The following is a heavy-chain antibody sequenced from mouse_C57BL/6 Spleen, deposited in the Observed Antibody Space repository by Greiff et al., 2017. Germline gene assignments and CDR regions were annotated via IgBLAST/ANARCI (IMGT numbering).Heavy chain of an antibody. V-gene: IGHV1-52*01. CDR1: GYTFTSYW. CDR2: IDPSDSAT. Sequence: QVQLQQPGAELVRPGSSVKLSCKASGYTFTSYWMHWVKQRPIQGLEWIGNIDPSDSATHYNQKFKDKATLTVDKSSSTAYMQLSSLTSEDSAVYYCARGDYGNYGFAYWGQGTLVTVSA. CDR3: ARGDYGNYGFAY. J-gene: IGHJ3*01. D-gene: IGHD2-1*01.